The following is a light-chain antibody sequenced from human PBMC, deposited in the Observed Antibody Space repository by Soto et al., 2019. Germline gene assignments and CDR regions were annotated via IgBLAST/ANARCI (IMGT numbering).Light chain of an antibody. CDR3: QSYDSSNLWV. J-gene: IGLJ3*02. CDR2: EDN. V-gene: IGLV6-57*02. CDR1: SGSIASNY. Sequence: NFMLTQPHSVSESPGKXVXXXCTGSSGSIASNYVQWYQQRPGSAPTTVIYEDNQRPSGVPDRFSGSIDSSSNSASLTISGLKTEDEADYYCQSYDSSNLWVFGGGTKLTVL.